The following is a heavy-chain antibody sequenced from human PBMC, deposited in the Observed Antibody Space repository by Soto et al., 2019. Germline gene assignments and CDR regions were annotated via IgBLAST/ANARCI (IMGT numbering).Heavy chain of an antibody. CDR3: GPRGGYGPSGFDL. D-gene: IGHD6-13*01. V-gene: IGHV2-5*02. J-gene: IGHJ3*01. CDR2: IYWADDE. Sequence: QITLKESGPTVVKPTQTLTLTCTFSGFSLSTSGEGVGWIRQPPGRALEWLALIYWADDERYSPSLKSRLTITKHSSKTPVVLTITNMDPVDTGTYFCGPRGGYGPSGFDLWGQGRIVTVSS. CDR1: GFSLSTSGEG.